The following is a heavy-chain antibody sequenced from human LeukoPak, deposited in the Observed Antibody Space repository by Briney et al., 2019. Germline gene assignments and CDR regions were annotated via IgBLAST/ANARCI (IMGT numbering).Heavy chain of an antibody. Sequence: GGSLRLSCAASGIIFSNAWMSWVRQAPGKGLEWVGRIKSKSDGGTTDYAAPVKGRFTISRDDSKNTLYLQMNRLKTEDTAVYYCTTEQLYYYGSGSYYAYYFDYWGQGTLVTVSS. D-gene: IGHD3-10*01. CDR2: IKSKSDGGTT. CDR1: GIIFSNAW. V-gene: IGHV3-15*01. CDR3: TTEQLYYYGSGSYYAYYFDY. J-gene: IGHJ4*02.